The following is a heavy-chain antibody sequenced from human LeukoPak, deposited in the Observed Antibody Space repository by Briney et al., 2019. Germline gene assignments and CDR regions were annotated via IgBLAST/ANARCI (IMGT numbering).Heavy chain of an antibody. D-gene: IGHD3-3*01. Sequence: ASVKVSCKASGYTFTSYYMHWVRQAPGQGLEWMGIINPSGGSTSYAQKFQGRVTMTRDMSTSTVYMELSSLRSEDTAVYYCAREKYFYDFWSIRQAGYFQHWGQGTLVTVSS. CDR1: GYTFTSYY. CDR3: AREKYFYDFWSIRQAGYFQH. CDR2: INPSGGST. J-gene: IGHJ1*01. V-gene: IGHV1-46*01.